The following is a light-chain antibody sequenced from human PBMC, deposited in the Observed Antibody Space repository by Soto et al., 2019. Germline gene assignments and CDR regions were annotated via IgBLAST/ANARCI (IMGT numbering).Light chain of an antibody. V-gene: IGKV1-5*03. J-gene: IGKJ3*01. CDR1: QSISSW. CDR3: QQYNSYWT. CDR2: KAS. Sequence: DIQMTQSPSTLSASVGDRVTITCRASQSISSWLAWYQQKPGKAPKLLIYKASSLESGVPSRFSGSGSGTECTLNISSLQPDDFANYYCQQYNSYWTFGPGTKVDIK.